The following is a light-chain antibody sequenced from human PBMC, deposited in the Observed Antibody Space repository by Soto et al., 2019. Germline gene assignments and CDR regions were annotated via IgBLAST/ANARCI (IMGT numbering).Light chain of an antibody. V-gene: IGKV3-20*01. CDR3: QQYGNSWT. CDR2: RAS. J-gene: IGKJ1*01. Sequence: EIVLTQSPGTLSLSPGDRATLSCRADQSVNKNYFTWYQQRPGQAPRRLIYRASRRATGIPDRFSGSGSGTDFTLTISRLEPEDFAVYYCQQYGNSWTFGQGTKVEIK. CDR1: QSVNKNY.